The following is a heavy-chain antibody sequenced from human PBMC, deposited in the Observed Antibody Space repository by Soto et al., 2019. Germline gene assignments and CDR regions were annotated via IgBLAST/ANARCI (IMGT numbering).Heavy chain of an antibody. CDR1: RYTFTTFY. V-gene: IGHV1-46*01. CDR3: ARTPVDRPLDV. D-gene: IGHD5-12*01. J-gene: IGHJ6*02. Sequence: ASVKVSCRASRYTFTTFYIHWLRQAPGQELEWMGIINPSGGSTTYPQKFQDRVTMTRDTSTSTVHMKLITLRSEDTAAYYCARTPVDRPLDVWGPGTPVTVSS. CDR2: INPSGGST.